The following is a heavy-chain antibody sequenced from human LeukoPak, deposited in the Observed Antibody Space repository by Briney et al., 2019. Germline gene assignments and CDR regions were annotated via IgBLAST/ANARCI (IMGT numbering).Heavy chain of an antibody. CDR2: IWFDGSNK. D-gene: IGHD3-10*01. J-gene: IGHJ6*02. CDR1: GFTFSTYG. V-gene: IGHV3-33*08. CDR3: ARANYGSGSNYYYGLDV. Sequence: QPGRSLRLSCAASGFTFSTYGMHWVRQAPGKGPEWVAVIWFDGSNKYYADSVKGRFTISRDNSKNTLYLQINSLRAEDTAVYYCARANYGSGSNYYYGLDVWGQGTTVTVSS.